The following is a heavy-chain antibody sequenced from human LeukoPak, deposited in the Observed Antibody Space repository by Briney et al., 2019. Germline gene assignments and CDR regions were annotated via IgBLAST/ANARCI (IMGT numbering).Heavy chain of an antibody. D-gene: IGHD6-13*01. V-gene: IGHV4-39*01. CDR3: ARTGSSSSWYNGVGCFDY. CDR2: IYSSGST. CDR1: GGSISSSSYY. Sequence: SEKLSLTCTVSGGSISSSSYYWGWIRQPPGKGLEWIGNIYSSGSTYYNPSLKSRVSLSVDTSKNQFSLKLSSVTAADTAVYYCARTGSSSSWYNGVGCFDYWGQGNPVSLSS. J-gene: IGHJ4*02.